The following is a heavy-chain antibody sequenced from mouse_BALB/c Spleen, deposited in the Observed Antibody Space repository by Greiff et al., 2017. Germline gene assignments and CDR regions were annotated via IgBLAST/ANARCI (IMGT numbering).Heavy chain of an antibody. CDR2: IYPSDSYT. J-gene: IGHJ2*01. CDR3: TRGGIPY. Sequence: QVQLQQSGAELVRPGASVKLSCKASGYTFTSYWINWVKQRPGQGLEWIGNIYPSDSYTNYNQKFKDKATLTVDKSSSTAYMQLSSPTSEDSAVYYCTRGGIPYWGQGTTLTVSS. V-gene: IGHV1-69*02. CDR1: GYTFTSYW.